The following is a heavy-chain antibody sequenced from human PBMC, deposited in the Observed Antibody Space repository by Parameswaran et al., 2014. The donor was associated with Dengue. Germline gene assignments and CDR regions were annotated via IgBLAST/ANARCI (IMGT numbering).Heavy chain of an antibody. CDR3: ARDDQGWSYHWYFDL. CDR2: ISSDGSNK. D-gene: IGHD3-10*01. J-gene: IGHJ2*01. V-gene: IGHV3-30*04. Sequence: WIRQPPGKGLEWVALISSDGSNKYYADSVKGRFTISRDNSNNTLYLQMSSLRADDTAVYYCARDDQGWSYHWYFDLWGRGTLVTVSS.